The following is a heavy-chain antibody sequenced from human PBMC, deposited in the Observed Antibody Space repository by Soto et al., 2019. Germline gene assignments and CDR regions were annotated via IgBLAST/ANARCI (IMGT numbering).Heavy chain of an antibody. Sequence: ASVQVSCTASGNRFTTYFLHWVRQAPGQGLEWMGWISPYSGATNYAKKFEGRVTITSDTSSSTASMDLTRLTPDDTAIYYCARDLRFSYGNFYHYGMADGG. CDR3: ARDLRFSYGNFYHYGMAD. V-gene: IGHV1-2*02. CDR2: ISPYSGAT. D-gene: IGHD5-18*01. CDR1: GNRFTTYF. J-gene: IGHJ6*02.